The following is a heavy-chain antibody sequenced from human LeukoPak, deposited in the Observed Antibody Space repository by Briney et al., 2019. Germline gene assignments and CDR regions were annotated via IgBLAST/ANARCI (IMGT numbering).Heavy chain of an antibody. V-gene: IGHV3-23*01. D-gene: IGHD2-21*01. J-gene: IGHJ4*02. CDR1: GFTFSNYA. CDR2: IDSTGAYT. Sequence: GGSLRLSCAASGFTFSNYAMSWVRQAPGKGLEWVSAIDSTGAYTWYADSVKGRFTISRDNSKNTLYLQMSSLRAEDTAVYYCAKEFNRGLPDYWGQGTLVTVPS. CDR3: AKEFNRGLPDY.